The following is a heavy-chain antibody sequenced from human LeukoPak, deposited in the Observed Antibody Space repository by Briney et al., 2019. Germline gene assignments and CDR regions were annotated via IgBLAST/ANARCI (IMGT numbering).Heavy chain of an antibody. Sequence: GGSLRLSCAASGFSFSTYSMNWVRQAPGKGLEWVAYISSSSSTIYYADSVKGRFTISRDNTKNSLYLQMNSLRAEDTAVYYCAREVSGYDPIDYWGQGTLVTVSS. J-gene: IGHJ4*02. V-gene: IGHV3-48*04. CDR1: GFSFSTYS. CDR3: AREVSGYDPIDY. CDR2: ISSSSSTI. D-gene: IGHD5-12*01.